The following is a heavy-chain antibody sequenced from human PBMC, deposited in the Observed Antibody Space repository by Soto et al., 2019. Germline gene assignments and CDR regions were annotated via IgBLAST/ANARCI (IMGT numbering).Heavy chain of an antibody. V-gene: IGHV5-51*01. CDR1: GYSFTSYW. CDR2: IYPGDSDT. Sequence: GESLKISCKGSGYSFTSYWIGWVRQMPGKGLEWMGIIYPGDSDTRYSPSFQGQVTISADKSISTAYPQWSSLKASDTAMYYCARQNGIAAAVGWFDPWGQGTLVTVSS. D-gene: IGHD6-13*01. J-gene: IGHJ5*02. CDR3: ARQNGIAAAVGWFDP.